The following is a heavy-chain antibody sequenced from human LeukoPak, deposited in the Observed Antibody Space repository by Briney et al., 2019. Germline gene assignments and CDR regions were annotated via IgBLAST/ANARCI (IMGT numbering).Heavy chain of an antibody. CDR1: GGSISSYY. CDR3: AKTSFTTTVVTFFDAFDI. D-gene: IGHD4-23*01. V-gene: IGHV4-59*08. CDR2: IYESGRV. J-gene: IGHJ3*02. Sequence: SETLSLTCTVSGGSISSYYWSWIRQPPGKGLEWVGYIYESGRVTYNPPLKSRVTTPVETSKKHFCLKLSSVSTANTAVYYCAKTSFTTTVVTFFDAFDIWGEETMVTVYS.